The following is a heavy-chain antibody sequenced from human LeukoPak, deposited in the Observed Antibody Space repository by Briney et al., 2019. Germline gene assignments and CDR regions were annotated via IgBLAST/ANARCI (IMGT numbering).Heavy chain of an antibody. J-gene: IGHJ4*02. D-gene: IGHD3-22*01. Sequence: GGSLRLSCAASGFXFSSYAIHWVRQAPGKGLEWVAVISYDGSNKYYADSVKGRFTISRDNSKNTLYLQMNSLRAEDTAVYYCARDTPNDSSGYFDYWGQGTLVTVSS. CDR2: ISYDGSNK. V-gene: IGHV3-30-3*01. CDR3: ARDTPNDSSGYFDY. CDR1: GFXFSSYA.